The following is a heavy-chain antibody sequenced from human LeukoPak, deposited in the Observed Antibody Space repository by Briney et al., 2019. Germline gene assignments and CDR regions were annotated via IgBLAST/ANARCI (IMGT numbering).Heavy chain of an antibody. CDR2: ISSSGSTT. V-gene: IGHV3-11*01. J-gene: IGHJ6*02. CDR1: GFTFSDYY. D-gene: IGHD5-12*01. CDR3: AGPIRGYSGYDSVDYYGMDV. Sequence: GGSLRLSCAASGFTFSDYYMSWIRQAPGKGLEWVSYISSSGSTTYYADSVKGRFTISRDNAKNSLYLQMNSLRAEDTAVYYCAGPIRGYSGYDSVDYYGMDVWGQGTTVTVSS.